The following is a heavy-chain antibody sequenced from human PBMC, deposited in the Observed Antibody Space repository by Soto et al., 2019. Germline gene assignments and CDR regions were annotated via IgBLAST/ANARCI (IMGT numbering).Heavy chain of an antibody. J-gene: IGHJ4*02. V-gene: IGHV3-9*01. D-gene: IGHD6-13*01. Sequence: GGSLRLSCAASGFTFDDYAMHWVRQAPGKGLEWVASISWNSGSIGYADSVKGRFTISRDNAKNSLSLQMNSLRPEDTALYYWVKYKWYNNTWYLDDWGQGTLVTVSS. CDR1: GFTFDDYA. CDR2: ISWNSGSI. CDR3: VKYKWYNNTWYLDD.